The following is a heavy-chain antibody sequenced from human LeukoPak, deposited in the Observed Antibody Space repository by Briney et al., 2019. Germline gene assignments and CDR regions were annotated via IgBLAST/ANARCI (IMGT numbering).Heavy chain of an antibody. CDR2: IYHYGTT. D-gene: IGHD2-21*01. Sequence: SETLSLTCTVSGYSISSGYYWGWIRQPPGKGLEWIASIYHYGTTYYNPSLKSRVTISLDTSKNQFSLKLTSVTAADTAVYYCVRHGPSYYTPFRPWGQGTLVTVSS. CDR1: GYSISSGYY. V-gene: IGHV4-38-2*02. J-gene: IGHJ5*02. CDR3: VRHGPSYYTPFRP.